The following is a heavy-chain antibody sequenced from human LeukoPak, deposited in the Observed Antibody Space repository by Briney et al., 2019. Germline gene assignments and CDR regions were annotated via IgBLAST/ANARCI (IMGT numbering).Heavy chain of an antibody. J-gene: IGHJ4*02. CDR2: INPNSGGT. Sequence: GASVKVSCKASGYTFTGYYMHWVRQAPGQGLEWMGWINPNSGGTNYAQKFQGRVTMTRDTSISTAYMELSRLRSDATAVYYCARAQHGGITGNNSLDYWGQGTLVTVSS. CDR3: ARAQHGGITGNNSLDY. CDR1: GYTFTGYY. D-gene: IGHD1-20*01. V-gene: IGHV1-2*02.